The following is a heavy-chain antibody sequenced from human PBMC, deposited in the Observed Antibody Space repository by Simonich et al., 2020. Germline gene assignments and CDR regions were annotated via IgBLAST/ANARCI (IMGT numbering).Heavy chain of an antibody. D-gene: IGHD3-22*01. CDR2: ISSSSSTK. V-gene: IGHV3-48*01. CDR3: ARAMDYYDSSGYYFDY. J-gene: IGHJ4*02. Sequence: SSYSMNWVRQAPGKGREWVSYISSSSSTKYYADSVKGRFTISRDNAKNSLYLQMNSLRAEDTAVYYCARAMDYYDSSGYYFDYWGQGTLVTVSS. CDR1: SSYS.